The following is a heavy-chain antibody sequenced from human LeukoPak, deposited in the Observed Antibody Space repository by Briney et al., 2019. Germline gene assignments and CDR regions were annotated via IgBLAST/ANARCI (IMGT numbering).Heavy chain of an antibody. CDR1: GYTFTSYG. CDR3: ARVGGWMVPTDY. D-gene: IGHD6-19*01. Sequence: ASVKVSCKASGYTFTSYGISWVRQAPGQGLEWMGWISAYNGNTNYTQKLQGRVTMTTDTSTSTANMELRSLRSDDTAVYYCARVGGWMVPTDYWGQGTLVTVSS. V-gene: IGHV1-18*04. J-gene: IGHJ4*02. CDR2: ISAYNGNT.